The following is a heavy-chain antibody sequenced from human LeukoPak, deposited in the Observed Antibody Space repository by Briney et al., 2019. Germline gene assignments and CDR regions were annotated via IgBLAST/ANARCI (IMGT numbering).Heavy chain of an antibody. CDR2: IYTSGST. V-gene: IGHV4-4*07. D-gene: IGHD5-18*01. Sequence: PSETLSLTCTVSGGSISSYYWSWIRQPAGKGLEWIGRIYTSGSTNYNPSLKSRVTMSVDTSKNQFSLKLSSVTAADTAVYYCARDDSGYSYGTFVYWGQGTLVTVSS. CDR1: GGSISSYY. J-gene: IGHJ4*02. CDR3: ARDDSGYSYGTFVY.